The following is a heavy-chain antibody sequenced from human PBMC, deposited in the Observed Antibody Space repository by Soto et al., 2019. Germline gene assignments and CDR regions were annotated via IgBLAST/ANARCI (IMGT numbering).Heavy chain of an antibody. J-gene: IGHJ5*02. CDR3: ARASHCIELLS. V-gene: IGHV1-18*01. CDR2: ISAYNGNT. D-gene: IGHD2-2*01. Sequence: ASVKASSKDSGFTYTSKAICWVRQAPGQGLEWMGWISAYNGNTNYAQKLQGRVTMTTDTSTSTAYMELRSLRSDDTAVYYCARASHCIELLSWGQGTLVTVS. CDR1: GFTYTSKA.